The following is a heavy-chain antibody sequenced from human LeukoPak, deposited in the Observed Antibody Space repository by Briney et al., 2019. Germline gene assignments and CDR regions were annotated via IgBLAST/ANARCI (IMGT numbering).Heavy chain of an antibody. Sequence: PSETLSLTCTVSGDSISSYYWSWIRQSPGKGLEWIGYIHYSGSTDYTPSLKSRVTISVDTSKNQFSLKLTSVTAADTAVYYCARGAAATRDFWGQGTLVTVSS. CDR3: ARGAAATRDF. CDR1: GDSISSYY. V-gene: IGHV4-59*08. CDR2: IHYSGST. J-gene: IGHJ4*02. D-gene: IGHD6-13*01.